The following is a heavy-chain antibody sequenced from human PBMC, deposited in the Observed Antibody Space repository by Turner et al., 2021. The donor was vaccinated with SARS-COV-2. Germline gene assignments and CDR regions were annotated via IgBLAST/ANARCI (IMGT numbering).Heavy chain of an antibody. CDR2: IYSGGST. CDR3: ARDLMEVGGMDV. D-gene: IGHD3-3*01. V-gene: IGHV3-53*01. Sequence: ELQLVESVGCLIQLGGSLRLSCAASGFTVSSNYMTWVRQAPGKGLEWVSVIYSGGSTYYADSVKGRFTISRDNSKNTLYLQMNSLRAEDTAVYYCARDLMEVGGMDVWGQGTTVTVSS. J-gene: IGHJ6*02. CDR1: GFTVSSNY.